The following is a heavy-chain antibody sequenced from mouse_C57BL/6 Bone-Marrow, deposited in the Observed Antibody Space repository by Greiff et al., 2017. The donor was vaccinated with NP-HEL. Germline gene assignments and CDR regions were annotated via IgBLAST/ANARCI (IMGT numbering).Heavy chain of an antibody. CDR1: GFTFSDYG. Sequence: EVKLVESGGGLVKPGGSLKLSCAASGFTFSDYGMHWVRQAPEKGLEWVAYISSGSSTIYYADTVKGRFTISRDNAKNTLFLQMSSLKSEDTATYYCAREGGLRRRTYAMDYWGQGTSVTVSS. D-gene: IGHD2-4*01. CDR2: ISSGSSTI. J-gene: IGHJ4*01. V-gene: IGHV5-17*03. CDR3: AREGGLRRRTYAMDY.